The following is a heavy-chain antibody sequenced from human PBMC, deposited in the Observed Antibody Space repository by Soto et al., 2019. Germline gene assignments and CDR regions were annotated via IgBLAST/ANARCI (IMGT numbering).Heavy chain of an antibody. J-gene: IGHJ4*02. Sequence: EVQLVESGGGLVQPGGSLRLSCEASGFTFSSYGMSWVRQAPGKGLEWVANIKQDGSEKYYVDSVKGRFTISRDNAKNSLYLQMNSLRAEDTDVYYCARGRILQGGQGTLVTVSS. D-gene: IGHD2-15*01. CDR1: GFTFSSYG. CDR3: ARGRILQ. CDR2: IKQDGSEK. V-gene: IGHV3-7*03.